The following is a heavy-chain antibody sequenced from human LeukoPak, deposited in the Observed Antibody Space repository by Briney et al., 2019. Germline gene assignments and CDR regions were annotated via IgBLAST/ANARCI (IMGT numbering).Heavy chain of an antibody. V-gene: IGHV4-39*01. CDR2: INYSGST. Sequence: SETLSLTCTVSGGSISSRSYYWAWIRQPPGKGLEWIGSINYSGSTNYNPSLKSRLTISVDTSKNQFSLKLSSVTAADTAVYYRAVIPPAVDDYWGQGTLVTVFS. J-gene: IGHJ4*02. CDR1: GGSISSRSYY. D-gene: IGHD2-2*01. CDR3: AVIPPAVDDY.